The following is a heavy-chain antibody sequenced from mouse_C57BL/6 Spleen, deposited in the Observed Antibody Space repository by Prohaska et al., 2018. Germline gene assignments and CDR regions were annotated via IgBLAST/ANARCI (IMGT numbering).Heavy chain of an antibody. CDR2: IRLKADNDVT. D-gene: IGHD1-1*01. V-gene: IGHV6-3*01. Sequence: EVKLEESGVGLVQPGGSMKLSCVASGFTFSNYWMNWVRQSPEKGLEWVAQIRLKADNDVTDYAESVKGRFTISRDDSKSSVDLQMNNLRAEDTGIYYCTGPGSSLGDWGQGTTLTVSS. CDR1: GFTFSNYW. J-gene: IGHJ2*01. CDR3: TGPGSSLGD.